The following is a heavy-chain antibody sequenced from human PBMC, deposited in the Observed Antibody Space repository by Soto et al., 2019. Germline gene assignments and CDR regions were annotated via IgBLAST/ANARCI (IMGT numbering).Heavy chain of an antibody. CDR1: GFTFTSSA. V-gene: IGHV1-58*02. CDR3: AATVYYYYYYYMDV. CDR2: IVVGSGNT. Sequence: SVKVSCKASGFTFTSSARQWVRQARGQRLEWIGWIVVGSGNTNYAQKFQERVTITRDMSTSTAYMELSSLRSEDTAVYYCAATVYYYYYYYMDVWGKGTTVTVSS. J-gene: IGHJ6*03.